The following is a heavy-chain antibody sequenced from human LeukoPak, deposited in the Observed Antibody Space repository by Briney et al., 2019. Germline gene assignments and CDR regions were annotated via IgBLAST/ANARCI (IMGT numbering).Heavy chain of an antibody. V-gene: IGHV1-69*04. J-gene: IGHJ3*02. CDR2: IIPILGIA. CDR1: GGTFSSYA. D-gene: IGHD3-10*01. CDR3: ARADYYGSGEDI. Sequence: SVKVSCKASGGTFSSYAISWVRQAPGQGLEWMGRIIPILGIANYAQKFQGRVTITADKSTSTAYMELSSLRSEDTAVYYCARADYYGSGEDIWGQGTMVTVSS.